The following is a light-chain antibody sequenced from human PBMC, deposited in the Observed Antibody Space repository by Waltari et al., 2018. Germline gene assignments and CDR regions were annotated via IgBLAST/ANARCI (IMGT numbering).Light chain of an antibody. J-gene: IGKJ2*01. CDR2: MAS. Sequence: DIQMTQSPSTLSASVGDRVTITCRASQSIGNYLAWYHHKPGKAPKLLIFMASTLQREVPARFSGSGSGTEFALTISGLQADDFATYFCQHFNSYPFIFGRGTKLEIK. CDR3: QHFNSYPFI. CDR1: QSIGNY. V-gene: IGKV1-5*03.